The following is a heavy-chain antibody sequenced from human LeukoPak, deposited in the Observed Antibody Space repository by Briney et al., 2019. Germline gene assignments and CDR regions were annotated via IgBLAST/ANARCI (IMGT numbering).Heavy chain of an antibody. J-gene: IGHJ4*02. V-gene: IGHV3-33*01. Sequence: GRSLRLSCAASGFTFSSYGMHWVRQAPGKGLEWVAVIWYDGSNKYYADSVKGRFTISRDNSESTLYLQMNNLRAEDTAVYYCAREPEYFDYWGQGALVTVSS. CDR2: IWYDGSNK. CDR3: AREPEYFDY. D-gene: IGHD1-14*01. CDR1: GFTFSSYG.